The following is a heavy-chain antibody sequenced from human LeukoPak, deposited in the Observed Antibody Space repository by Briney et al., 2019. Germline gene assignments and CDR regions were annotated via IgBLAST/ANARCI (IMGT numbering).Heavy chain of an antibody. J-gene: IGHJ3*02. D-gene: IGHD6-25*01. CDR1: GGSISSSSYY. CDR3: ARAKSWRLAFDI. CDR2: IYYSGST. Sequence: PSETLSLTCTVSGGSISSSSYYWGWIRQPPGKGLEWIGSIYYSGSTYYNPSLKSRVTISVDTSKNQFSLKLSSVTAADTAVYYCARAKSWRLAFDIWGQGTMVTVSS. V-gene: IGHV4-39*01.